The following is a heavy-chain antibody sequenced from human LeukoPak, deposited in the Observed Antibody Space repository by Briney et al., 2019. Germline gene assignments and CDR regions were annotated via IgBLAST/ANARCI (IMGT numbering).Heavy chain of an antibody. CDR3: ASCSRGSCYDPWFDP. D-gene: IGHD2-15*01. Sequence: GASVKVSCKASGYTFTSYDINWVRQATGQGLEWMGWMNPNSGNTGYAQKFQGRVTMTRNTSISTAYMELSSLRSEDTAVYYCASCSRGSCYDPWFDPWGQGTLVTVSS. CDR1: GYTFTSYD. V-gene: IGHV1-8*01. J-gene: IGHJ5*02. CDR2: MNPNSGNT.